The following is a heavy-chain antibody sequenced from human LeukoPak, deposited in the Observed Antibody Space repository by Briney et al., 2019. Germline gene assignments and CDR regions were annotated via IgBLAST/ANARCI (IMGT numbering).Heavy chain of an antibody. CDR1: GGSISSYY. V-gene: IGHV4-59*01. CDR3: ANTVVVPDYYYMGV. CDR2: MYYSGST. J-gene: IGHJ6*03. D-gene: IGHD2-2*01. Sequence: SETLSLTCTVSGGSISSYYWSWIRQPPGKGLEWIGYMYYSGSTNYNPSLKSRVTISVDTSKNQFSLKLSSVTAADTAVYYCANTVVVPDYYYMGVWGKGTTVTVSS.